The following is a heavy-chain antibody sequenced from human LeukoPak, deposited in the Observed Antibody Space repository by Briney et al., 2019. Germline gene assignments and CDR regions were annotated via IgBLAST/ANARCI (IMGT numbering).Heavy chain of an antibody. CDR2: IKEDGSEK. D-gene: IGHD4-11*01. J-gene: IGHJ4*02. Sequence: GGSLRLSCAASGFTFSNYWMSWVRQAPGKGLEWVANIKEDGSEKYYVDSVKGRFTISRDNAKNSLYLQMNSLRAEDTAVYYCARDLWGTKVTFDYWGQGIPVTVSP. CDR3: ARDLWGTKVTFDY. CDR1: GFTFSNYW. V-gene: IGHV3-7*01.